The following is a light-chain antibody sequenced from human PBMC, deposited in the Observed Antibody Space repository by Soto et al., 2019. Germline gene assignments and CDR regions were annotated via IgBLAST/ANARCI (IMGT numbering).Light chain of an antibody. CDR3: SSYTSTTTPVV. J-gene: IGLJ2*01. CDR2: DVT. Sequence: QSALTQPASVSGSPGQSITISCTGTSSDVGGYNYVSWYQHYPGKAPNLIIYDVTDRPSGVSSRFSGSKSGNTASLTISGLQAEDEADYFCSSYTSTTTPVVFGGGIKLTVL. V-gene: IGLV2-14*03. CDR1: SSDVGGYNY.